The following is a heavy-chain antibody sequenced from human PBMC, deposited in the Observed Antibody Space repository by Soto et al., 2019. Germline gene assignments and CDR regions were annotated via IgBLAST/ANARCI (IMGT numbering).Heavy chain of an antibody. J-gene: IGHJ4*02. CDR2: IIPIFGTA. D-gene: IGHD1-7*01. CDR3: ASFSRNWNYVSPAYFDY. Sequence: SVNVSCKASGGTFSSYAISWVRQAPGQGLEWMGGIIPIFGTANYAQKFQGRVTITADESTSTAYMELSSLRSEDTAVYYCASFSRNWNYVSPAYFDYWGQGTLVTVSS. V-gene: IGHV1-69*13. CDR1: GGTFSSYA.